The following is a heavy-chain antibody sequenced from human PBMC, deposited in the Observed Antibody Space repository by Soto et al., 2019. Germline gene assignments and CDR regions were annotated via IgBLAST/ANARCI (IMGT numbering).Heavy chain of an antibody. J-gene: IGHJ5*01. D-gene: IGHD2-8*01. V-gene: IGHV4-39*01. CDR1: GGSISSSRYY. Sequence: SETLSLTCSVSGGSISSSRYYWGWIRQAPGKGLEWIGNIYYSGSTDYNPSLKSRVTISVDTSKNQFSLKLTSVTAADTAVYYVASYCTRTNGSPRSFDSWGQGTLVTVSS. CDR2: IYYSGST. CDR3: ASYCTRTNGSPRSFDS.